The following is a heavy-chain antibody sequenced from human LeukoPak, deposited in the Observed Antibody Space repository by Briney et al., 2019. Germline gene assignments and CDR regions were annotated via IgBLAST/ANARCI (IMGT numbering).Heavy chain of an antibody. D-gene: IGHD3-3*01. V-gene: IGHV5-51*01. CDR1: GYSVTSYW. CDR2: IYPGDSDT. Sequence: GESLKISCKGSGYSVTSYWIGWVRQMPGKGLEWMGIIYPGDSDTRYSPSFQGQVTISADKSISTAYLQWSSLKASDTAMYYCARGRSSYYDFWSGANAFDIWGQGTMVTVSS. J-gene: IGHJ3*02. CDR3: ARGRSSYYDFWSGANAFDI.